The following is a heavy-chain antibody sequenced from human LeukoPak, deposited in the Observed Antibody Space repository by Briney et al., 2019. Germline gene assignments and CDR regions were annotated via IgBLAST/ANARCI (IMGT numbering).Heavy chain of an antibody. CDR3: ARGERGYYYDSSGYPDY. CDR1: GFTFSSYA. V-gene: IGHV3-33*08. D-gene: IGHD3-22*01. J-gene: IGHJ4*02. CDR2: IWYDGSNK. Sequence: GGSLRLSCAASGFTFSSYAMSWVRQAPGKGLEWVAVIWYDGSNKYYADSVKGRFTISRDNSKNTLYLQMNSLRAEDTAVYYCARGERGYYYDSSGYPDYWGQGTLVTVSS.